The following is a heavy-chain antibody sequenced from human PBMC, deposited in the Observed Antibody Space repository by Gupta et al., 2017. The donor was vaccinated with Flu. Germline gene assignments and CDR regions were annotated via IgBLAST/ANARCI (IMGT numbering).Heavy chain of an antibody. Sequence: QVQLVESGGGVVQPGRSLRLSCAASGFTFSSYGMHWVRQAPGKGLEWVAVIWYDGSNKYYADSVKGRFTISRDNSKNTLYLQMNSLRAEDTAVYYCAREDQAVYYGSGSYLSYWGQGTLVTVSS. V-gene: IGHV3-33*01. D-gene: IGHD3-10*01. CDR2: IWYDGSNK. CDR1: GFTFSSYG. J-gene: IGHJ4*02. CDR3: AREDQAVYYGSGSYLSY.